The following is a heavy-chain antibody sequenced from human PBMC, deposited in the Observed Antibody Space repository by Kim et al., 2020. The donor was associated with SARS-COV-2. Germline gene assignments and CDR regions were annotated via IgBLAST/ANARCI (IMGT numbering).Heavy chain of an antibody. V-gene: IGHV3-7*01. CDR3: ATLNHYYDSSGFDY. CDR1: GFTFSSYW. Sequence: GGSLRLSCAASGFTFSSYWMSWVRQAPGKGLEWVANIKQDGSEKYYVDSVKGRFTISRDNAKNSLYLQMNSLRAEDTAAYYCATLNHYYDSSGFDYWGQGTLVTVSS. J-gene: IGHJ4*02. CDR2: IKQDGSEK. D-gene: IGHD3-22*01.